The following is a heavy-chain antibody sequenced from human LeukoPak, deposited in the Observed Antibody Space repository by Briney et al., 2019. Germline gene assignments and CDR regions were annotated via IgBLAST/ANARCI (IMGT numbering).Heavy chain of an antibody. Sequence: GGSLRLSCAASGFTLSNHAMSWVRQAPGKGLEWVSSLGTSSAYIYYADSVKGRFTISRDNAKNSLYLQMNSLRAEDTAVYYCARGGSSWSLDYFDYWGQGTLVTVSS. J-gene: IGHJ4*02. V-gene: IGHV3-21*01. CDR3: ARGGSSWSLDYFDY. CDR2: LGTSSAYI. CDR1: GFTLSNHA. D-gene: IGHD6-13*01.